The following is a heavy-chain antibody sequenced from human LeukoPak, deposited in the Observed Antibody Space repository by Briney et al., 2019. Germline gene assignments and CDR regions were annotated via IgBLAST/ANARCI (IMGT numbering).Heavy chain of an antibody. V-gene: IGHV4-59*08. D-gene: IGHD6-13*01. CDR1: GGSISSYY. Sequence: SETLSLTCTVSGGSISSYYWSWIRQPPGKGLEWIGYIYYSGSTIYNPSLKSRVTISVDTSKNQFSLKLSSVTAADTAVYYCARTIAAAGTFVVDYFDYWGQGTLVTVSS. CDR2: IYYSGST. CDR3: ARTIAAAGTFVVDYFDY. J-gene: IGHJ4*02.